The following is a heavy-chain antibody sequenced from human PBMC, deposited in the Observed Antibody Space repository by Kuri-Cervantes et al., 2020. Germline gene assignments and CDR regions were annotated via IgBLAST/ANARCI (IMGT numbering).Heavy chain of an antibody. CDR3: VRELLPLVYYGMDV. J-gene: IGHJ6*02. Sequence: GESLKISCTASGFTFSDYWMSWVRQAPGKGLEWVANIKEDGGERKYMDSMEGRFTISRDNSKNTLYLQMNSLRAEDTAVYYCVRELLPLVYYGMDVWGQGTTVTVSS. CDR1: GFTFSDYW. V-gene: IGHV3-7*01. CDR2: IKEDGGER. D-gene: IGHD3-22*01.